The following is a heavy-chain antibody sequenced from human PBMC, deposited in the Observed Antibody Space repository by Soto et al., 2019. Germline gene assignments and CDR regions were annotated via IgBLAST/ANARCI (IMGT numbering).Heavy chain of an antibody. V-gene: IGHV3-20*04. Sequence: EVQLVESGGGEVRPGGSLRLSCAASGFTFDDYGMSWVRQAPGKGLEWVYGINWNGGSTGYADSVQGRFTISRDNAKNSLYLQMNSLRAEDTALYYCARGQTSGYGLRYRYWGQGTLVTVSS. CDR1: GFTFDDYG. D-gene: IGHD2-15*01. CDR3: ARGQTSGYGLRYRY. CDR2: INWNGGST. J-gene: IGHJ4*02.